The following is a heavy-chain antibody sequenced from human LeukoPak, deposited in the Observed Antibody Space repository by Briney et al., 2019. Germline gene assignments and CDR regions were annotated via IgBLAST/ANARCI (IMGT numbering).Heavy chain of an antibody. J-gene: IGHJ4*02. V-gene: IGHV1-18*01. CDR3: ARTTYYYDSSGYFGEY. CDR1: GYTFTSYG. D-gene: IGHD3-22*01. CDR2: FSAYNGNT. Sequence: ASVKVSCKASGYTFTSYGISWVRQAPGQGLEWMGWFSAYNGNTNYAQKLQGRVTMTTDTSTSTAYMELRSLRSDDTAVYYCARTTYYYDSSGYFGEYWGQGTLVTVSS.